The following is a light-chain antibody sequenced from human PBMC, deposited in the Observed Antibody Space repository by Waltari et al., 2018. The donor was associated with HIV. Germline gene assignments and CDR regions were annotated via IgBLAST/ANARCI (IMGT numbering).Light chain of an antibody. Sequence: QSALTQPASLSGSPGQSITISCTGTSSDISIYNSVSCYQHHPGKAPKVIIYEVTNRPSGISNRFSGSKSGDTASLTNSGLQAEDEADYFCTSYISSSIPVFGGGTKLTVL. CDR3: TSYISSSIPV. J-gene: IGLJ3*02. V-gene: IGLV2-14*01. CDR1: SSDISIYNS. CDR2: EVT.